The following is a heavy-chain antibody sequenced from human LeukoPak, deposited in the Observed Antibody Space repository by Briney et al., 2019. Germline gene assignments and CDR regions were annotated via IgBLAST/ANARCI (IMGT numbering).Heavy chain of an antibody. CDR3: ARGWGLMVRGVMWGDY. Sequence: SETLSLTCAVYGESFSGYYWSWIRQPPGKGLEWIGEINHSGSTNYNPSLKSRVTISVDTSKNQFSLKLSSVTAADTAVYYCARGWGLMVRGVMWGDYWGQGTLVTVSS. CDR2: INHSGST. V-gene: IGHV4-34*01. J-gene: IGHJ4*02. D-gene: IGHD3-10*01. CDR1: GESFSGYY.